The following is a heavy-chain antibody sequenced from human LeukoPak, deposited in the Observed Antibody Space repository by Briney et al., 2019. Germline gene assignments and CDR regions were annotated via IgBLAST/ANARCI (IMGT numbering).Heavy chain of an antibody. CDR1: GDSIGSYS. V-gene: IGHV4-59*01. CDR3: ARDFYDTSTYYYVDAFDI. Sequence: SETLSLTCTVSGDSIGSYSWNWIRQPPGKGLEWIGYIYYSGNTNYNPSLKSRVTISVDTSKNQFSLKLSSVTAADTAVYYCARDFYDTSTYYYVDAFDIWGQGTMVAVSS. D-gene: IGHD3-22*01. J-gene: IGHJ3*02. CDR2: IYYSGNT.